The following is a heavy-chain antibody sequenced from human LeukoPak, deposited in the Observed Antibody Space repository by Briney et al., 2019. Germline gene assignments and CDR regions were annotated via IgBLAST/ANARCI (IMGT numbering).Heavy chain of an antibody. CDR1: GGTFSSYA. V-gene: IGHV1-69*05. D-gene: IGHD6-6*01. Sequence: SVKVSCKASGGTFSSYAISWVRQAPGQGLEWMGGVIPIFGTANYAQKFQGRVTITTDESTSTAYMELSSLRSEDTAVYYCARAREYSSSSLDYWGQGTLVTVSS. CDR3: ARAREYSSSSLDY. J-gene: IGHJ4*02. CDR2: VIPIFGTA.